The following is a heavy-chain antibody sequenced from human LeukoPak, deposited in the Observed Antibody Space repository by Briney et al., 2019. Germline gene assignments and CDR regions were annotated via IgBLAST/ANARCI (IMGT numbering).Heavy chain of an antibody. CDR3: AKDSNYYGSGSYYNGNWFDP. J-gene: IGHJ5*02. D-gene: IGHD3-10*01. CDR2: KSYDGSNK. CDR1: KFTFSHYG. V-gene: IGHV3-30*18. Sequence: GGSLRLSCTASKFTFSHYGMQWVRQAPGKGLEWVAVKSYDGSNKYYADSVKGRFTISRDNSKNTLYLQMNSLRAEDTAVYYCAKDSNYYGSGSYYNGNWFDPWGQGTLVTVSS.